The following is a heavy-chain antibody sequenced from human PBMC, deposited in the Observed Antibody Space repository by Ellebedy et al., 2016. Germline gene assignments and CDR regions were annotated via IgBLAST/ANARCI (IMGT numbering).Heavy chain of an antibody. CDR3: ARDAREVSGSAFDI. D-gene: IGHD3-3*01. CDR2: ISYDGSNK. J-gene: IGHJ3*02. Sequence: GESLKISXAASGFTFSSYGMHWVRQAPGKGLEWVAVISYDGSNKYYADSVKGRFTISRDNSKNTLYLQMNSLRAEDTAVYYCARDAREVSGSAFDIWGQGTMVTVSS. CDR1: GFTFSSYG. V-gene: IGHV3-30*03.